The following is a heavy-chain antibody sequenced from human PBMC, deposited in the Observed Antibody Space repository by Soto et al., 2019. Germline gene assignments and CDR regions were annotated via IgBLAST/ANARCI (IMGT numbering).Heavy chain of an antibody. CDR1: GGSISSSSYY. J-gene: IGHJ4*02. D-gene: IGHD3-16*02. V-gene: IGHV4-39*01. CDR2: IYYSGST. CDR3: ATIAPYDYVWGSYRSTAFDY. Sequence: SETLSLTCTVSGGSISSSSYYWGWIRQPPGKGLEWIGSIYYSGSTYYNPSLKSRVTISVDTSKNQFSLKLSSVTAADTAVYYCATIAPYDYVWGSYRSTAFDYWGQGTLVTVSS.